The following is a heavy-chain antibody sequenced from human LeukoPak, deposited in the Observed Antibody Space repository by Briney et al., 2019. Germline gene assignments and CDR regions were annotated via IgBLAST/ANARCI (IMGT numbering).Heavy chain of an antibody. CDR1: GGTFSSYA. Sequence: SVKVSCKASGGTFSSYAISWVRQAPGQGLEWMGRIIPILGIANYAQKFQGRTTITADKSTSTAYMELSSLRSEDTAVYYCAREDTAMAYYFDYWGQGTLVTVSS. V-gene: IGHV1-69*04. CDR2: IIPILGIA. D-gene: IGHD5-18*01. J-gene: IGHJ4*02. CDR3: AREDTAMAYYFDY.